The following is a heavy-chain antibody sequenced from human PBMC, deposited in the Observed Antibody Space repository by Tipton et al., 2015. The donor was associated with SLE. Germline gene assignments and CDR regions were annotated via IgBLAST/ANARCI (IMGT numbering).Heavy chain of an antibody. D-gene: IGHD1-26*01. CDR3: ARHGWPGGGSYFDP. CDR2: IYYSGST. Sequence: TLSLTCSVSGGSISSSYWTWIRQPPGKGLEWIGYIYYSGSTNYNPSLKSRVTISVDTSKNQFSLKLSSVTAADTAVYYCARHGWPGGGSYFDPWGQGTLVTVSS. J-gene: IGHJ5*02. CDR1: GGSISSSY. V-gene: IGHV4-59*08.